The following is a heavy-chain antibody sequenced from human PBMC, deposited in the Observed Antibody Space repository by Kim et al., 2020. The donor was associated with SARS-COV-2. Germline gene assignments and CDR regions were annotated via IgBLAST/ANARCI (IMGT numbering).Heavy chain of an antibody. Sequence: GGSLRLSCAASGFTVSGSDIHWVRQASGKGLEWVGRISSKAYTYATAYSASVKGRFTISRDDSKNTACLQMNSLKTEDTAVYYCATRYDILTGLNYWGQGTLVTVSS. CDR3: ATRYDILTGLNY. D-gene: IGHD3-9*01. J-gene: IGHJ4*02. V-gene: IGHV3-73*01. CDR2: ISSKAYTYAT. CDR1: GFTVSGSD.